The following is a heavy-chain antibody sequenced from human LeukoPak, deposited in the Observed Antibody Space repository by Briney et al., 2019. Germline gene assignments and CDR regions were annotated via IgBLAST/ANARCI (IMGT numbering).Heavy chain of an antibody. J-gene: IGHJ5*02. CDR3: ARDRRYDILTGYSNWFDP. D-gene: IGHD3-9*01. CDR1: GGSISSYY. Sequence: SGTLSLTCTVSGGSISSYYWSWIRQPPGKGLEWIGYIYYSGSTNYNPSLKSRVTISVDTSKNQFSLKLSSVTAADTAVYYCARDRRYDILTGYSNWFDPWGQGTLVTVSS. CDR2: IYYSGST. V-gene: IGHV4-59*01.